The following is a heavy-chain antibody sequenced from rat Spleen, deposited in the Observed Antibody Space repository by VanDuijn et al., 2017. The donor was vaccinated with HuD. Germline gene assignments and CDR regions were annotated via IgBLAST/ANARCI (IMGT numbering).Heavy chain of an antibody. V-gene: IGHV2-4*01. CDR3: TRDGTTGIFAYVMDA. Sequence: QVQLKESGPGLVQPSQTLSLTCTVSGFSLTSNGVSWVRQPPGKGLEWMGVIWTDGSTAYNSLPKSRLSITRDISKSQVFLKMNSLQTDDTGTYYCTRDGTTGIFAYVMDAWGQGASVTVSS. CDR2: IWTDGST. CDR1: GFSLTSNG. D-gene: IGHD1-9*01. J-gene: IGHJ4*01.